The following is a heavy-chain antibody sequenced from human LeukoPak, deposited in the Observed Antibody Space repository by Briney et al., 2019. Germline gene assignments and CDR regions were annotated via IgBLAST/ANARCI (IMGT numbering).Heavy chain of an antibody. V-gene: IGHV4-59*01. J-gene: IGHJ4*02. CDR1: GGSISTYY. D-gene: IGHD3-22*01. CDR3: ARSHPSYYDSSGYFDY. Sequence: SETLSLTCSVSGGSISTYYWSWIRQPPGKGLEWIGYIYYSGRTSYNPSLKSRVTISVDTSKNQFSLKLSSVTAADTAVYYCARSHPSYYDSSGYFDYWGQGTLVTVSS. CDR2: IYYSGRT.